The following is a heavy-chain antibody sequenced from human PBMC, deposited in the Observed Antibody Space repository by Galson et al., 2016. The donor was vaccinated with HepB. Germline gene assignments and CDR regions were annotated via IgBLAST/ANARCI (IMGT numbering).Heavy chain of an antibody. CDR3: ARDSAVPAARGYYYYYGMDV. CDR1: GFTFSSYS. V-gene: IGHV3-48*02. CDR2: ISSSCITI. J-gene: IGHJ6*02. Sequence: SCAASGFTFSSYSLNWVRQAPGKGLEWVSYISSSCITIYYADSVKGRFTISRDNAKNSLYLQMNSLRDEDTAVYYCARDSAVPAARGYYYYYGMDVWGQGTTVTVSS. D-gene: IGHD2-2*01.